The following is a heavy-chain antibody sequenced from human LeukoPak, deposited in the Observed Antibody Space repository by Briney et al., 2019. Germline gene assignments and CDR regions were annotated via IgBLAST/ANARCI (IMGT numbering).Heavy chain of an antibody. V-gene: IGHV3-20*04. J-gene: IGHJ4*02. Sequence: GGSLRLSCAASGFTFEDYGMSWVRQAPGKGLEWVSGINWNGGSTGYADSVKGRFTISRDNAKNSLYLQMNSLRAEDTALYYCARDLPLAAMAPGGYWGQGTLVTVSS. CDR1: GFTFEDYG. D-gene: IGHD5-18*01. CDR3: ARDLPLAAMAPGGY. CDR2: INWNGGST.